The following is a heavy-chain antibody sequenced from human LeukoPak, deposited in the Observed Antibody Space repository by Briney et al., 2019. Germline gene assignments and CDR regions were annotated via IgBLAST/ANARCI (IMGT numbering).Heavy chain of an antibody. Sequence: SETLSLTCAVYGGSFSDYYWNWIRQPPGKGLEWIGEINHSGSTNYNPSLKSRVTISVDTSKNQFSLKLSSVTAADTAVYYCARASRSGYDIRNWFDPWGQGTLVTVSS. CDR2: INHSGST. CDR3: ARASRSGYDIRNWFDP. J-gene: IGHJ5*02. V-gene: IGHV4-34*01. D-gene: IGHD3-3*01. CDR1: GGSFSDYY.